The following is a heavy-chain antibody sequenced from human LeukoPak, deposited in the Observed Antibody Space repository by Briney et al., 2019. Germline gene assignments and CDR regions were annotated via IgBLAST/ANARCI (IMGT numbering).Heavy chain of an antibody. CDR3: ARSGSYDFWSGYLGDYYYYGMDV. V-gene: IGHV4-31*03. D-gene: IGHD3-3*01. J-gene: IGHJ6*02. CDR1: GGSISSGGYY. CDR2: IYYSGST. Sequence: PSQTLSLTCTVSGGSISSGGYYWSWIRQHPGKSLEWIGYIYYSGSTYYNPSLKSRVTISVDTSKNQFSLKLSSVTAADTAVYYCARSGSYDFWSGYLGDYYYYGMDVWGQGTTVTVSS.